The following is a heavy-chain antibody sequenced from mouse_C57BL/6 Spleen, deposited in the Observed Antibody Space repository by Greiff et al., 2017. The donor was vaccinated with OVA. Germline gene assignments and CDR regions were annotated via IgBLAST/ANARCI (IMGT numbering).Heavy chain of an antibody. V-gene: IGHV1-81*01. D-gene: IGHD1-3*01. CDR1: GYTFTSYG. CDR3: TKRPRDWFAY. Sequence: VQLQESGAELARPGASVKLSCKASGYTFTSYGISWVKQRTGQGLEWIGEIYPENGATEYASKFQGKATITADTSSNTAYLQLSSLTSEDTAVYYGTKRPRDWFAYWGQGTLVTVSA. J-gene: IGHJ3*01. CDR2: IYPENGAT.